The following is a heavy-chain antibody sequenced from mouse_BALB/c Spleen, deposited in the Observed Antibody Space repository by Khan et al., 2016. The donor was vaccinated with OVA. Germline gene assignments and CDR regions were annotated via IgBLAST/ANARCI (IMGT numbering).Heavy chain of an antibody. CDR2: ASTGGSYT. V-gene: IGHV5-6*01. CDR3: TRLAYYYDSEGLAY. CDR1: GFTFSTYG. J-gene: IGHJ3*01. Sequence: EVQLVESGGDLVKPGGSLKLSCAASGFTFSTYGMSWVRQTPDKRLEWVATASTGGSYTYYPDSVKGRFTISRDNAKNTLYLQMSGLKSEDTAMFYGTRLAYYYDSEGLAYWGQGTLVTVSA. D-gene: IGHD1-1*01.